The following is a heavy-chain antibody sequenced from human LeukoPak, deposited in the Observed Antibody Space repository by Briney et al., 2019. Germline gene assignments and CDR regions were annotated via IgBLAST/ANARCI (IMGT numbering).Heavy chain of an antibody. V-gene: IGHV1-2*04. D-gene: IGHD5-18*01. CDR1: GYTFTGYY. CDR3: ARSFSYGVLFDY. CDR2: INPNSGGT. J-gene: IGHJ4*02. Sequence: GASVKVSCKASGYTFTGYYMHWVRQAPGQGLEWMGWINPNSGGTNYAQKFQGWVTMTRDTSISTAYMELSRLRSEDTAVYYCARSFSYGVLFDYWGQGTLVTVSS.